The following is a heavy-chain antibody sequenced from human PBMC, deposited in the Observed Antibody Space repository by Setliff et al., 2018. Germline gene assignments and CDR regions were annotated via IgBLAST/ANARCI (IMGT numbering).Heavy chain of an antibody. CDR3: ATDLAIRGVQFDY. D-gene: IGHD3-10*01. Sequence: ASVKVSCKGSGYRFIVYYIHWVRQTPGKGLEWMGRVDPKDGQAIYAKKFQGRFTITADTSIDTAYMELSSLTSEDTAVYYCATDLAIRGVQFDYWGRGTQVTAPQ. J-gene: IGHJ4*02. CDR2: VDPKDGQA. CDR1: GYRFIVYY. V-gene: IGHV1-69-2*01.